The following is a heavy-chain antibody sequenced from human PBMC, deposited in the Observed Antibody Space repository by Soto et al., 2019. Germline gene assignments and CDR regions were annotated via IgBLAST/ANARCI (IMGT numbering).Heavy chain of an antibody. CDR1: GGSFSGYY. Sequence: PSETLSLTCAVYGGSFSGYYWSWIRQPPGKGLEWIGEINHSGSTNYNPSLKSRVTISVDTSKNQFSLKLSSVTAADTAVYYCARPITMVRGLHSNNWYDPWGQGTLVTVSS. CDR2: INHSGST. D-gene: IGHD3-10*01. V-gene: IGHV4-34*01. CDR3: ARPITMVRGLHSNNWYDP. J-gene: IGHJ5*02.